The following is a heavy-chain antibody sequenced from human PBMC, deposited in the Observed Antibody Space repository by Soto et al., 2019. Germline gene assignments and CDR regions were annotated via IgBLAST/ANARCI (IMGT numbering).Heavy chain of an antibody. CDR1: GFTFSSYS. J-gene: IGHJ6*03. CDR3: ARKAGNGVPAAIGGYYYYYMDV. D-gene: IGHD2-2*01. V-gene: IGHV3-48*01. Sequence: GGSLRLSCAASGFTFSSYSMNWVRQAPGKGLEWVSYISSSSSTIYYADSVKGRFTISRDNAKNSLYLQMNSLRAEDTAVYYCARKAGNGVPAAIGGYYYYYMDVWGKGTTVTVSS. CDR2: ISSSSSTI.